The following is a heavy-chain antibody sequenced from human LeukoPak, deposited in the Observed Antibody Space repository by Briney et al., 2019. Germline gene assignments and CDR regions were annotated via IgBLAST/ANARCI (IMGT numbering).Heavy chain of an antibody. Sequence: SETLSLTCAVYGGSFSGYYWSWSRQPPGKGLEWIGEINHSGSTNYNPSLKSRVTISVDTSKNQFSLKLSSVTGADTAVYYCARGRVFWSGYYVDYWGQGTLVTVSS. CDR1: GGSFSGYY. CDR3: ARGRVFWSGYYVDY. D-gene: IGHD3-3*01. J-gene: IGHJ4*02. CDR2: INHSGST. V-gene: IGHV4-34*01.